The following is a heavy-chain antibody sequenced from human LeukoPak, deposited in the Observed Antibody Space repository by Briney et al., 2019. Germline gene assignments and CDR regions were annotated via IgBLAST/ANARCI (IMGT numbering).Heavy chain of an antibody. Sequence: SQTLSLTCTVSGGSISSYYWSWIRQPAGKGLEWIGRIYTSGSTNYNPSLKSRVTMSVDTSKNQFSLKLSSVTAADTAVYYCARQWGSGWQNWFDPWGQGTLVIVSS. V-gene: IGHV4-4*07. J-gene: IGHJ5*02. CDR1: GGSISSYY. CDR3: ARQWGSGWQNWFDP. CDR2: IYTSGST. D-gene: IGHD6-19*01.